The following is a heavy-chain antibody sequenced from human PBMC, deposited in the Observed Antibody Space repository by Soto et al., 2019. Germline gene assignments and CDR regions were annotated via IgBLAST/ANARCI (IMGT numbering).Heavy chain of an antibody. CDR3: ARAIFGSGWDSYGRKYRHLRYFDY. D-gene: IGHD6-19*01. CDR2: IIPIFGTA. J-gene: IGHJ4*02. Sequence: GASVKVSCKASGGTFSSYAISWVRQAPGQGLEWMGGIIPIFGTANYAQKFQGRVTITADESTSTAYMEQSSLRSEDTAVYYCARAIFGSGWDSYGRKYRHLRYFDYWGQGTLVTVPQ. CDR1: GGTFSSYA. V-gene: IGHV1-69*13.